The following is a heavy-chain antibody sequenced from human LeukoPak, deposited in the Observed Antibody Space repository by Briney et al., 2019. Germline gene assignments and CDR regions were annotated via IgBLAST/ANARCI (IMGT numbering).Heavy chain of an antibody. J-gene: IGHJ3*02. CDR2: ISYDGSNK. Sequence: PGGSLRLSCAASGFTFSSYGMHWVRQAPGKGLEWVAVISYDGSNKYYADSVKGRFTISRDNSKNTLYLQMNSLRAEDTAVYYCAKVNDYVWGSYRWGAFDIWGQGTMVTVSS. D-gene: IGHD3-16*02. CDR1: GFTFSSYG. V-gene: IGHV3-30*18. CDR3: AKVNDYVWGSYRWGAFDI.